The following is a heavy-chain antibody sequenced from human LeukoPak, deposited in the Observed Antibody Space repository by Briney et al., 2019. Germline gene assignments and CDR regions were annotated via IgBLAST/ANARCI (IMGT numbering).Heavy chain of an antibody. Sequence: ASVKVSCKASGGTFSSYAISWVRQAPGQGLEWMGIINPSGGSTSYAQKFQGRVTMTRDTSTSTVYMELSSLRSEDTAVYYCARSDGSYDYWGQGTLVTVSS. CDR3: ARSDGSYDY. V-gene: IGHV1-46*01. CDR1: GGTFSSYA. J-gene: IGHJ4*02. D-gene: IGHD5-24*01. CDR2: INPSGGST.